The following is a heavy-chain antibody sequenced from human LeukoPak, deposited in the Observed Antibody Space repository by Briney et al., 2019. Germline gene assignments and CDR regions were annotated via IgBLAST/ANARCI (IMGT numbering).Heavy chain of an antibody. CDR3: ARDFLSAIDI. CDR1: GFTFSSST. J-gene: IGHJ3*02. V-gene: IGHV3-21*01. CDR2: ISSSSTYI. Sequence: SGGSLRLSCAASGFTFSSSTMTWVRQSPGKGLEWVSSISSSSTYIYYADSVKGRFIISRDNAKNSLYLQMNSLRAEDTAVFYCARDFLSAIDIWGQGTMVTVSS. D-gene: IGHD2/OR15-2a*01.